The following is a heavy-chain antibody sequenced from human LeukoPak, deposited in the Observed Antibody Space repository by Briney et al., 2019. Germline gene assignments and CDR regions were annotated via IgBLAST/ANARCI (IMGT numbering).Heavy chain of an antibody. CDR3: VRGQWATFDY. D-gene: IGHD6-19*01. J-gene: IGHJ4*02. Sequence: SETLSLTCAVYGGSFSGYYWSWIRQPPGKGLEWIGEINHSGSTNYNPSLKSRVTISVDTSKNQFSLKLSSVTAADTAVYYCVRGQWATFDYWGQGTLVTVSS. V-gene: IGHV4-34*01. CDR2: INHSGST. CDR1: GGSFSGYY.